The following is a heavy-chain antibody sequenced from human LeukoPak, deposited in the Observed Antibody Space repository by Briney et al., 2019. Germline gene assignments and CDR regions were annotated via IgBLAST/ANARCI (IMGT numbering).Heavy chain of an antibody. V-gene: IGHV3-9*01. CDR3: AKDLSSQLPATTVDY. D-gene: IGHD2-2*01. Sequence: GGSLRLSCAASGFTFDDYAMHWVRQAPGKGLEWVSGISWNSGSIGYADSVKGRFTISRDNAKNSLYLQMNLLRAQDTALYYCAKDLSSQLPATTVDYWGQGTLVTVSS. CDR1: GFTFDDYA. J-gene: IGHJ4*02. CDR2: ISWNSGSI.